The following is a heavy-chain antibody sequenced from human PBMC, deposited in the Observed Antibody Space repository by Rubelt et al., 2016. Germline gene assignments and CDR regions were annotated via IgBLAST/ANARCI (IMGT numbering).Heavy chain of an antibody. CDR2: INPNSGGT. J-gene: IGHJ4*02. V-gene: IGHV1-2*06. CDR1: GYTFTGYY. CDR3: ARESSSGWYIDY. Sequence: QVQLVQSGAEVKKPGASVKVSCKASGYTFTGYYMHWVRPAPGQGLEWVGRINPNSGGTNYAQKLQGRVTMTRDTSITTAYMELSRLRSDDTAVFYCARESSSGWYIDYWGQGTLVTVSS. D-gene: IGHD6-19*01.